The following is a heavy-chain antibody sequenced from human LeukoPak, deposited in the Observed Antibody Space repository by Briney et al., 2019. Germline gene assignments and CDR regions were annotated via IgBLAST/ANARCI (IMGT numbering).Heavy chain of an antibody. D-gene: IGHD5-18*01. CDR1: GGSISSYY. Sequence: SETLSLTCTVSGGSISSYYWSWIRQPPGKGLEWIGYIYYSGSTNYNPSLKSRVTISVDTSKNQFSLKLSSVTAADTAVYYCARESGYSYVTLDYGGQEPLVTVSS. CDR3: ARESGYSYVTLDY. V-gene: IGHV4-59*12. J-gene: IGHJ4*02. CDR2: IYYSGST.